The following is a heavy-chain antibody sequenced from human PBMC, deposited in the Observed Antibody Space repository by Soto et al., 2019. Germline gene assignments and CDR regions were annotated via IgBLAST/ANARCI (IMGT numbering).Heavy chain of an antibody. J-gene: IGHJ4*02. CDR1: GGSITRGSFY. CDR3: ARQVAVAGGYYFDY. D-gene: IGHD6-19*01. CDR2: LYYSGTP. V-gene: IGHV4-39*01. Sequence: SETLSLTCIVSGGSITRGSFYWGWLRQPPGKGPEWIGSLYYSGTPYYNPSLNSRATIFVDMSRKQFSLKVTSVTAADTAVYFCARQVAVAGGYYFDYWGQGILVTVSS.